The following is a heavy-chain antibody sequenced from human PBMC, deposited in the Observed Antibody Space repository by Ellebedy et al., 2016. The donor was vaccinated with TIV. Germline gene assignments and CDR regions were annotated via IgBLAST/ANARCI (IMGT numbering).Heavy chain of an antibody. V-gene: IGHV3-33*08. CDR2: ISYNGRNE. Sequence: GGSLRLSXVASGFSFSTHGMHWVRQAPGKGLEWVAFISYNGRNEYYADSVKGRFTISRDNSKNTVYLQMNSLRAEDTALYHCARDEGYFDLWGRGTLVTVSS. CDR3: ARDEGYFDL. J-gene: IGHJ2*01. CDR1: GFSFSTHG.